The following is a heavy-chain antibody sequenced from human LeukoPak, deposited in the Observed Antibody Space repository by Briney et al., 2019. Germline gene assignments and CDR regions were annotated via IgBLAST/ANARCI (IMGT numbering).Heavy chain of an antibody. Sequence: PGGSLRLSCAASGFPFSSYWMAWVRQAPGKGLEWVASIKQDGGETFYVGSVKGRFTISRDNVKNSLYLQMNSLRAEDTAVYYCASEPIDMYSSGWYYNWFDPWGQGTLVTVSS. CDR3: ASEPIDMYSSGWYYNWFDP. D-gene: IGHD6-19*01. V-gene: IGHV3-7*01. CDR1: GFPFSSYW. CDR2: IKQDGGET. J-gene: IGHJ5*02.